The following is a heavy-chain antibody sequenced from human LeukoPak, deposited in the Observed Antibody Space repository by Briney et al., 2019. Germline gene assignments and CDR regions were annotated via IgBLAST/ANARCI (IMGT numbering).Heavy chain of an antibody. J-gene: IGHJ4*02. Sequence: PSETLSLTCTVSGGSISSYYWSWIRQPPGKGLEWIGYIYYSGSTNYNPSLKSRVTISVDTSKNQFSLKLSSVTAADTAVYYCAGIGHEDYYFDYWGQGTLVTVSS. CDR3: AGIGHEDYYFDY. CDR1: GGSISSYY. CDR2: IYYSGST. V-gene: IGHV4-59*01.